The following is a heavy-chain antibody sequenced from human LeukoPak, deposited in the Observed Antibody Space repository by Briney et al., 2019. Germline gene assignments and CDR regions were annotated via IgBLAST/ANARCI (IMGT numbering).Heavy chain of an antibody. CDR3: ATVSVVVVPAAFDY. V-gene: IGHV1-24*01. D-gene: IGHD2-2*01. CDR2: FDPEDGET. CDR1: GYTLTELS. Sequence: GASVKVSCKVSGYTLTELSMHWVRQAPGKGLEWMGGFDPEDGETIYAQKFQGRVTMTEGTSTDTAYMELSSLRSEDTAVYYCATVSVVVVPAAFDYWGQGTLVTVSS. J-gene: IGHJ4*02.